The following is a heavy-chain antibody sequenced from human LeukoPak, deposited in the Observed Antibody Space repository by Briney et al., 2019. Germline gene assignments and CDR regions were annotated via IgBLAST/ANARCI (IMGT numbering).Heavy chain of an antibody. Sequence: GGSLRLSCVASGFTFSNYEMFWVRQAPGKGLEWVSYFSSRGTINYGDSVKGRFAISRDNAMNSLYLQMNSLRAEDTGVYYCARGDGLGEFRYGMGVWGQGTTVTVS. D-gene: IGHD3-10*01. J-gene: IGHJ6*02. CDR2: FSSRGTI. CDR3: ARGDGLGEFRYGMGV. CDR1: GFTFSNYE. V-gene: IGHV3-48*03.